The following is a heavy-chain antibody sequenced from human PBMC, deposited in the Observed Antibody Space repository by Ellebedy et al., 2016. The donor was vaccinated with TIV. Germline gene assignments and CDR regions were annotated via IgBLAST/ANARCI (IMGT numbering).Heavy chain of an antibody. CDR3: ASFWGVSFGEFWFDP. J-gene: IGHJ5*02. V-gene: IGHV4-59*01. CDR2: IYYSGST. Sequence: SETLSLTCTVSGGSISSYYWSWIRQPPGKGLEWIGYIYYSGSTNYNPSLKSRVTISVDTSKNQFSLKLSSVTAADTAVYYCASFWGVSFGEFWFDPWGQGTLVTVSS. D-gene: IGHD3-10*01. CDR1: GGSISSYY.